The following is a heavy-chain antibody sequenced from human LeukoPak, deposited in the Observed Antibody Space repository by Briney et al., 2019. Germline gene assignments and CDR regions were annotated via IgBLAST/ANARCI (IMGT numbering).Heavy chain of an antibody. J-gene: IGHJ6*02. CDR3: AREVSRYDILTGYTYYYYYGMDV. CDR1: GYTFTSYG. D-gene: IGHD3-9*01. V-gene: IGHV1-18*03. Sequence: ASVKVSCKASGYTFTSYGISWVRQAPGQGLEWMGWISAYNGNTNYAQKLQGRVTMTTDTSTSAAYMELRSLRSDDMAVYYCAREVSRYDILTGYTYYYYYGMDVWGQGTTVTVSS. CDR2: ISAYNGNT.